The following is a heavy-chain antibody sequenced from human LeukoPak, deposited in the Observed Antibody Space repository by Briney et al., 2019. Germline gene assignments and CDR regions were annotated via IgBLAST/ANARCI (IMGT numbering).Heavy chain of an antibody. V-gene: IGHV3-53*01. CDR1: GLTVTDNY. D-gene: IGHD2/OR15-2a*01. CDR3: ARTNTVYGDFDY. J-gene: IGHJ4*02. CDR2: IFPDGRT. Sequence: GGSLRLSCAASGLTVTDNYFSWVRQAPGKGLEWVSVIFPDGRTYHSDSVKGRFTISRDRPKNTLLLQMNSLRADDTALYHCARTNTVYGDFDYWGQGVLVTVSS.